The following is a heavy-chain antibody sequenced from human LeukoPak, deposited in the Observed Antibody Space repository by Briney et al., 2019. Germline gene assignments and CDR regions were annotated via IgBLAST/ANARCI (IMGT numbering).Heavy chain of an antibody. Sequence: GGSLRLSCAASGFTFSSYAMSWVRQAPGKGLEWVSAISGSGGSTYYADSVKGRFTISRDNSKNTLYLQMNSLRAKDTAVYYCAGWQGGGYSGYDSHCWGQGTLVTVSS. CDR2: ISGSGGST. J-gene: IGHJ4*02. V-gene: IGHV3-23*01. CDR3: AGWQGGGYSGYDSHC. D-gene: IGHD5-12*01. CDR1: GFTFSSYA.